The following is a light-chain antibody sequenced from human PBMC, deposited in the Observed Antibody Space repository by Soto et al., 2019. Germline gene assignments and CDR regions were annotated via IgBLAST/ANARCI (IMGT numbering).Light chain of an antibody. V-gene: IGKV3-20*01. CDR1: QSISSY. Sequence: EVVLTQSPDTLSLPPGERATLSCRASQSISSYLAWYQQKPGQAPRLLIYDASSRATGIPARFSGSGSGTDFTLTISRLEPEDFAVYYCQQYGSSPPWTFGQGTKWIS. CDR3: QQYGSSPPWT. CDR2: DAS. J-gene: IGKJ1*01.